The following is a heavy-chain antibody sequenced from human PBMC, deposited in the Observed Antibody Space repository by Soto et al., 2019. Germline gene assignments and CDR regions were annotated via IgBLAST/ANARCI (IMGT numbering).Heavy chain of an antibody. J-gene: IGHJ3*01. CDR2: IYWDDDT. Sequence: HITLKESGPPLVKPTQTLTLTCIFSGFSFSADGVGVGWIRQPPGKTLEGLALIYWDDDTPYRPSLKSRLTITKXSXQXXVVLTMTHMDHLDTATYYSAHAFGGTSWPNDAFDVWGQGTVVTVSS. CDR3: AHAFGGTSWPNDAFDV. D-gene: IGHD3-16*01. V-gene: IGHV2-5*02. CDR1: GFSFSADGVG.